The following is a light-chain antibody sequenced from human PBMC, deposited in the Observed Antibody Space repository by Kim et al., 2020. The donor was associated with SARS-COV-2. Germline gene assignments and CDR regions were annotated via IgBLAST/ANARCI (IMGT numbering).Light chain of an antibody. J-gene: IGKJ1*01. Sequence: EIVLTQSPGTLSLSPGERATLSCRASETISSNYLAWYQHKPGQAPRLLIYSASTRATAIPDKFSGSGSGTDFTLTISRLEPEDFAVYYCQQYGNSPETFGQGTKVDIK. V-gene: IGKV3-20*01. CDR2: SAS. CDR3: QQYGNSPET. CDR1: ETISSNY.